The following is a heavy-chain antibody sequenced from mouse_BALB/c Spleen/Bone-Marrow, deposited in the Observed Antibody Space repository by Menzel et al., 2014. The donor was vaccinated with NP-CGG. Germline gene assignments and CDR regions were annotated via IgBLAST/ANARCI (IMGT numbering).Heavy chain of an antibody. CDR1: GFSFSNYG. Sequence: EVQVVESGGGLVKSGGSLKLSCAASGFSFSNYGMSWVRQTPEKRLEWVATISGDGRYTFYSDSVWGRFTISRDNAKYNLYLQLSSLRSADTALYYCARHAYYDQTEVSFVYWGQGTLVTVSA. CDR3: ARHAYYDQTEVSFVY. V-gene: IGHV5-9-2*01. CDR2: ISGDGRYT. J-gene: IGHJ3*01. D-gene: IGHD2-4*01.